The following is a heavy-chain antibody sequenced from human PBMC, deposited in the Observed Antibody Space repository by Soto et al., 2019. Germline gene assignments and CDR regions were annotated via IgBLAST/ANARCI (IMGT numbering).Heavy chain of an antibody. Sequence: DVQLLESGGGLVQPGGSLRLSCAASGFTFSTYAMSWVRQAPGKGLEWVSAISGSGGSTYYADSVKGRFTISRDNSKNTLYLQMNSLRAEDTAVYYCAKDPRQTTVVTVGYFHHWGQGTLVTVSS. J-gene: IGHJ1*01. CDR2: ISGSGGST. CDR3: AKDPRQTTVVTVGYFHH. CDR1: GFTFSTYA. V-gene: IGHV3-23*01. D-gene: IGHD4-17*01.